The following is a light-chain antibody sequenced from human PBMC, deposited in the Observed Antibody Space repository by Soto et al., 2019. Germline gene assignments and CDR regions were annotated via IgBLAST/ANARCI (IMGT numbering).Light chain of an antibody. CDR2: YDS. V-gene: IGLV3-21*04. CDR1: NIGSKS. J-gene: IGLJ2*01. CDR3: QVWDSSSDHVV. Sequence: SYELTQPPSVSVAPGKTARITCGGNNIGSKSVHWYQQKPGQAPVVVIYYDSDRPSGIPERFSGSNSGNTATLTISRLEAGDEADYYCQVWDSSSDHVVFGGGTKLTVL.